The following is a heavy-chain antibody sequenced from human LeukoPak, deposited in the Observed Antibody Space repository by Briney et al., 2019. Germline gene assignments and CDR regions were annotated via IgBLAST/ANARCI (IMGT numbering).Heavy chain of an antibody. J-gene: IGHJ5*02. CDR1: GGTFSSYA. CDR2: IIPILGIA. D-gene: IGHD3-9*01. V-gene: IGHV1-69*04. CDR3: QRNAYDILTGRRGNWFDP. Sequence: ASVKVSCKASGGTFSSYAISWVRQAPGQGLELMGRIIPILGIANYAQKFQGRVTITADKSTSTAYMELSSLRSEDTAVYYWQRNAYDILTGRRGNWFDPWGQGTLVTVSS.